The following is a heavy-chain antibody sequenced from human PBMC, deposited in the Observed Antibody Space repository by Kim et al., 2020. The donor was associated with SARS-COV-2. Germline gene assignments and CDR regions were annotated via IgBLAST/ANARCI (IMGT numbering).Heavy chain of an antibody. Sequence: YADSVKGRFTISRDNSKNTLYLQMNSLRAEDTAVYYCARGRVDTAMVSDYWGQGTLVTVSS. V-gene: IGHV3-33*01. CDR3: ARGRVDTAMVSDY. D-gene: IGHD5-18*01. J-gene: IGHJ4*02.